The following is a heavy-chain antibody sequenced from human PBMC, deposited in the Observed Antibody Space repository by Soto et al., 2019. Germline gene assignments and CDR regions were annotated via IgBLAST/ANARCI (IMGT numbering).Heavy chain of an antibody. CDR2: ISGSGGST. D-gene: IGHD6-19*01. V-gene: IGHV3-23*01. CDR1: GFTFSSYA. Sequence: TVGSLRLSCAASGFTFSSYAMSWVRQAPGKGLEWVSAISGSGGSTYYADSVKGRFTISRDNSKNTLYLQMNSLRAEDTAVYYCAKQAVARGDIDYWGQGTLVTVSS. CDR3: AKQAVARGDIDY. J-gene: IGHJ4*02.